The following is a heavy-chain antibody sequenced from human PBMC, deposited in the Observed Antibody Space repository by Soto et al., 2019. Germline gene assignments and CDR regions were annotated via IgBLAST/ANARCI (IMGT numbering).Heavy chain of an antibody. D-gene: IGHD2-2*01. V-gene: IGHV3-30*18. CDR2: ISYDGSNK. J-gene: IGHJ4*02. CDR3: AKIVVPAAHAQGMDY. CDR1: GFTFSSYG. Sequence: LRLSCAASGFTFSSYGMHWVRQAPGKGLEWVAVISYDGSNKYYADPVKGRFTISRDNSKNTLYLQMNSLRAEDTAVYYCAKIVVPAAHAQGMDYWGQGTLVTVSS.